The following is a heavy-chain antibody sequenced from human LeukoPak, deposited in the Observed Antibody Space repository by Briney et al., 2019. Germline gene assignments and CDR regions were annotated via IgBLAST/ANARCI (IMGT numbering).Heavy chain of an antibody. Sequence: GGSLRLSCAASGFSFSTYAMSWVLQAPGKGLEWVSGVNGNGGSTSYADSVKGRFTIFRDNSKNTVYLQMNSLRVEDTAVYYCAKSLYGGCDYWGQGTVVTVSS. CDR3: AKSLYGGCDY. CDR1: GFSFSTYA. V-gene: IGHV3-23*01. CDR2: VNGNGGST. J-gene: IGHJ4*02. D-gene: IGHD3-16*02.